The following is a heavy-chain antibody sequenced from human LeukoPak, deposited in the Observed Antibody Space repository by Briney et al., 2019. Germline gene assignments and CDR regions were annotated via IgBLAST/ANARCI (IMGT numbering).Heavy chain of an antibody. J-gene: IGHJ2*01. CDR1: GFTFKDYY. CDR2: ISSGGDTI. V-gene: IGHV3-11*01. Sequence: PGGSLRLSCEASGFTFKDYYMSWIRQAPGKGLEWVSYISSGGDTIKYADSVKGRFTISRDNAKNSLYLQMNSLRAEDTAVYYCAREKGGYYGSGGRFDLWGRGALGTVSS. CDR3: AREKGGYYGSGGRFDL. D-gene: IGHD3-10*01.